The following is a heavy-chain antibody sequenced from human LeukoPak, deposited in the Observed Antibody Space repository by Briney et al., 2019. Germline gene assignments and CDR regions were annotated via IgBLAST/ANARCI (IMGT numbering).Heavy chain of an antibody. Sequence: TGGSLRLSCAASGFTFSSYGMHWVRQAPGKGLEWVSVIYSGGSTYYADSVKGRFTISRDNSKNTLYLQMNSLRAEDTAVYYCARGLRGVVVVAATEYYYYGMDVWGQGTTVTVSS. V-gene: IGHV3-NL1*01. J-gene: IGHJ6*02. CDR3: ARGLRGVVVVAATEYYYYGMDV. D-gene: IGHD2-15*01. CDR2: IYSGGST. CDR1: GFTFSSYG.